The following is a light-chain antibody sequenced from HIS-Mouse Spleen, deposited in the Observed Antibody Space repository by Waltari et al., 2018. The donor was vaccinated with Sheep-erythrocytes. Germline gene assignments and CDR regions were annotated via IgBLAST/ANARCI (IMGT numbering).Light chain of an antibody. CDR2: EGS. J-gene: IGLJ3*02. CDR3: CSYAGSSTPWV. CDR1: SSDVGSYNL. V-gene: IGLV2-23*01. Sequence: QSALTQPASVSGSPGQSITISCTGTSSDVGSYNLVSWYQQHPGKAPKLMIYEGSKRPSGVSNPCPGSKAGNTSSLTISGLQAEDEADYYCCSYAGSSTPWVFGGGTKLTVL.